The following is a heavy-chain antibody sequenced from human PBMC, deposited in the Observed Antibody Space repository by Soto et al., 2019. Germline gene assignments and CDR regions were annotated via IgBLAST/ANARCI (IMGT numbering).Heavy chain of an antibody. CDR1: GGSISSGGYY. CDR3: ARAGRRGVTAIDY. V-gene: IGHV4-31*03. D-gene: IGHD2-21*02. J-gene: IGHJ4*02. Sequence: PSETLSLTCTVSGGSISSGGYYWSWIRQHPGKGLEWIGYIYYSGSTYYNPSLKSRVTISVDTSKNQFSLKLSTVTAAETAVYYCARAGRRGVTAIDYWGQGTLVTVSS. CDR2: IYYSGST.